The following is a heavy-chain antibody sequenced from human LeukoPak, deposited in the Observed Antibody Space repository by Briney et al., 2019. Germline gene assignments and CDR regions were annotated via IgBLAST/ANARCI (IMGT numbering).Heavy chain of an antibody. Sequence: GGSLRLSCAASGFTFSSYSMNWVRQAPGKGLEWVANIKQDGSEKYYVDSVKGRFTISRDNAKNSLYLQMNSLRAEDTAVYHCARGSEFSCSSTSCYTPHYYYYYYMDVWGKGTTVTVSS. D-gene: IGHD2-2*02. V-gene: IGHV3-7*01. CDR1: GFTFSSYS. CDR3: ARGSEFSCSSTSCYTPHYYYYYYMDV. CDR2: IKQDGSEK. J-gene: IGHJ6*03.